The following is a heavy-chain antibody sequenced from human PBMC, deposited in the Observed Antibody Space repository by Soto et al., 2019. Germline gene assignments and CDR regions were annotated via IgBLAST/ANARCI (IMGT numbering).Heavy chain of an antibody. V-gene: IGHV3-7*01. D-gene: IGHD1-1*01. CDR3: AREYM. CDR2: IKSDGSET. CDR1: GFTFSSFW. J-gene: IGHJ4*02. Sequence: EVELVESGGGLVQPGGSLRLSCEGSGFTFSSFWMSWVRQIPEKGLEWVAAIKSDGSETHYGDCVKGRFTISRDNRKKSLYLQMNSLREEDTAVYYCAREYMWGQGALGTVS.